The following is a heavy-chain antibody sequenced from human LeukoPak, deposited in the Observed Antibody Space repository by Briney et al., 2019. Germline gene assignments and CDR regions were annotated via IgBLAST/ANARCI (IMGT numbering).Heavy chain of an antibody. CDR3: ARDSRRGSPDYLDY. CDR1: GLTFSNYP. V-gene: IGHV3-30*04. CDR2: ISYGGNVR. J-gene: IGHJ4*02. Sequence: GRSLRLSCAASGLTFSNYPMHWVRQAPGKGLEWVAVISYGGNVRYHADSVKGRFTISRDGSKSTLYPEMSSLRDEDTAVYYCARDSRRGSPDYLDYWGQGTLVTVSS. D-gene: IGHD1-26*01.